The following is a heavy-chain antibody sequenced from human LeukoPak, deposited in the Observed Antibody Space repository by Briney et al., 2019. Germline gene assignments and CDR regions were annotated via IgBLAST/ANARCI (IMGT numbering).Heavy chain of an antibody. CDR1: GGSFSGYY. CDR2: INHSGST. D-gene: IGHD6-13*01. CDR3: ARRGGPYLTAYSSSWYRGYYFDY. V-gene: IGHV4-34*01. Sequence: SETLSLTCAVYGGSFSGYYWSWIRQPPGKGLEWIGEINHSGSTNYDPSLKSRVTISVDTSKNQFSLKLSSVTAADTAVYYCARRGGPYLTAYSSSWYRGYYFDYWGQGTLVTVSS. J-gene: IGHJ4*02.